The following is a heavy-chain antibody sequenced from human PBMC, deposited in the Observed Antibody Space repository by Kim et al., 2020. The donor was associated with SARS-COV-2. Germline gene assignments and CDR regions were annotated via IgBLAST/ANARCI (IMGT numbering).Heavy chain of an antibody. Sequence: GGSLRLSCAASGFTFSGYSMNWVLQAPGKGLEWVSSISSSSSYIYYADSVKGRFTISRDNAKNSLYLQMNSLRAEDTAVYYCARGSSVRFDSWGQGTLVTVSS. J-gene: IGHJ4*02. D-gene: IGHD3-10*01. CDR3: ARGSSVRFDS. V-gene: IGHV3-21*01. CDR2: ISSSSSYI. CDR1: GFTFSGYS.